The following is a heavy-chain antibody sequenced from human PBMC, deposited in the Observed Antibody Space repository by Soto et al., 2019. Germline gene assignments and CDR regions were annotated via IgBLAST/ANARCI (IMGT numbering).Heavy chain of an antibody. CDR3: AKGGRQLLVTSAFIY. J-gene: IGHJ4*02. Sequence: VQLVESGGGVVQPGRSLRLSCAASGFTFSDYAMHWVRQAPGKGLEWVAVVSHDGSNTHYADSVKGRFTISRDSSKNTSSLEMTSLRAGDTAVYYCAKGGRQLLVTSAFIYWGQGALVTVSS. CDR2: VSHDGSNT. V-gene: IGHV3-30*18. D-gene: IGHD6-19*01. CDR1: GFTFSDYA.